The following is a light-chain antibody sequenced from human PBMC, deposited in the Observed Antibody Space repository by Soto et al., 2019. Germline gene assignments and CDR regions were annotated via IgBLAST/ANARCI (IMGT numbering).Light chain of an antibody. V-gene: IGKV3-20*01. CDR1: QSVSSSY. J-gene: IGKJ1*01. CDR3: QQYGSSSWT. Sequence: EIVLTQSPGPLSLSPGERATLSCRASQSVSSSYLAWYQQKPGQAPRLLIYGASSSATGIPDRFSGSGSGTDFTLTISRLEPEDFAVYYCQQYGSSSWTFGQGTKVEIK. CDR2: GAS.